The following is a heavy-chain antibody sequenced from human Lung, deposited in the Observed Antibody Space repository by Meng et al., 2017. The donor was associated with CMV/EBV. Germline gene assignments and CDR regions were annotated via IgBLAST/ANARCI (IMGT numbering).Heavy chain of an antibody. CDR1: GYTFTNYY. CDR3: ARGDGGNGSDY. D-gene: IGHD4-23*01. V-gene: IGHV1-46*01. J-gene: IGHJ4*02. CDR2: INPSGGST. Sequence: QVKLVQSGGEVEKPGASVKVSCKASGYTFTNYYMHWVRQAPGQGLEWMGVINPSGGSTNYAQKFQGRLTMTRDTSTSTVYMELSSLRSEDTAVYYCARGDGGNGSDYWGQGTLVTVSS.